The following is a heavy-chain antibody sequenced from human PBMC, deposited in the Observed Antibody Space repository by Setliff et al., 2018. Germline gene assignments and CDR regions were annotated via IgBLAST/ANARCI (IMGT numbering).Heavy chain of an antibody. V-gene: IGHV4-34*01. CDR2: IHHSGRT. CDR1: GGSFSTYY. D-gene: IGHD3-22*01. Sequence: PSESLSLTCSVYGGSFSTYYWIWIRQPPGKGLEWIGEIHHSGRTNYNTSLKSRVTISVDTYKNQFSRKLSSVTAADTAVYYCARLLVVTDAFDIWGQGTMGTVSS. J-gene: IGHJ3*02. CDR3: ARLLVVTDAFDI.